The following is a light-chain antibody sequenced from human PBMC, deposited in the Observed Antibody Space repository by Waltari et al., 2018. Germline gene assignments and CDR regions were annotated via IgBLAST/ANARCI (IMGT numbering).Light chain of an antibody. V-gene: IGKV1-39*01. CDR2: AAS. CDR3: QQSFSSPWA. CDR1: QYIYSY. J-gene: IGKJ1*01. Sequence: DIQMTQSPSSLSASVGDRVTITCRASQYIYSYLNWYQHKVGKAPKLLIYAASSLQSGVPSMFSGSGSGTDFTLTISNLQPEDFATYYCQQSFSSPWAFGQGTKVEIK.